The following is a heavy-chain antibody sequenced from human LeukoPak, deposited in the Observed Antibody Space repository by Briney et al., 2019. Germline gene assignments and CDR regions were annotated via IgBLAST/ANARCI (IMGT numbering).Heavy chain of an antibody. Sequence: GGSLRLSCAASGFTFSSYEMNWVRQAPGKGLEWVSYISSSGSTIYYADSVKGRFTISGDNAKNSLYLQMNSLRAEDTAVYYCARGIVVVTAIMVSEYFQHWGQGTLVTVSS. D-gene: IGHD2-21*02. CDR1: GFTFSSYE. CDR3: ARGIVVVTAIMVSEYFQH. J-gene: IGHJ1*01. V-gene: IGHV3-48*03. CDR2: ISSSGSTI.